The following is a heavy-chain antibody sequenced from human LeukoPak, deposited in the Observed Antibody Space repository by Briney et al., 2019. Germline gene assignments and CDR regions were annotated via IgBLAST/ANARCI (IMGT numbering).Heavy chain of an antibody. D-gene: IGHD6-19*01. J-gene: IGHJ4*02. CDR3: AKPVAEAGTGYYFDY. CDR2: ISGDGGST. V-gene: IGHV3-43*02. Sequence: EGSLRLSCAASGFMFDDYAMHWVRQAPGKGLEWVSLISGDGGSTYYADSVKGRFTISRDNSKNSLYLQMNSLRTEDTALYYCAKPVAEAGTGYYFDYWGQGTLVTVSS. CDR1: GFMFDDYA.